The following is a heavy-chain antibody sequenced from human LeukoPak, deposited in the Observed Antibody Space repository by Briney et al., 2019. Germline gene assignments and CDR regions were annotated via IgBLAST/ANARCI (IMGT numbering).Heavy chain of an antibody. J-gene: IGHJ4*02. V-gene: IGHV3-11*01. CDR1: GFTFSDYY. D-gene: IGHD3-10*01. CDR2: ISSSGSTI. CDR3: ASLALRMVSCFDY. Sequence: SGGSLRLSCAASGFTFSDYYMSWIRQAPGKGLEWVSYISSSGSTIYYADFVKGRFTISRDNDNNLPYLQRTSTTADETAVYYSASLALRMVSCFDYWGPGALVTAFS.